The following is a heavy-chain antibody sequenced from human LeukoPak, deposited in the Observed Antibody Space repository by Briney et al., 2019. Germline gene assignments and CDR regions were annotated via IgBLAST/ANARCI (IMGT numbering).Heavy chain of an antibody. CDR2: ISSSSSYI. D-gene: IGHD2-21*02. CDR1: GFTFSSYS. CDR3: ARGGARHCRGDCSFDY. Sequence: GGSLRLSCAASGFTFSSYSMNWVRQAPGKGLEWVSSISSSSSYIYYADSVKGRFTISRDNAKNSLYLQMNSLRAEDTAVYYCARGGARHCRGDCSFDYWGQGTLVTVSS. J-gene: IGHJ4*02. V-gene: IGHV3-21*01.